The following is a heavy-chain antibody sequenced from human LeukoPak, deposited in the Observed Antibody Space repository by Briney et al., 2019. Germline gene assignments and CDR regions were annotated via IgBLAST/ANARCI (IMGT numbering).Heavy chain of an antibody. Sequence: GGSLRLSCAASGFTFSNAWMSWVRQAPGKGLEWVGRIKSKTDGGTTDYAAPVKGRFTISRDDSENTLYLQMNSLKTEDTAVYYCTTDLIAYYYDSSGYNYWGQGTLVTVSS. J-gene: IGHJ4*02. CDR2: IKSKTDGGTT. CDR3: TTDLIAYYYDSSGYNY. V-gene: IGHV3-15*01. CDR1: GFTFSNAW. D-gene: IGHD3-22*01.